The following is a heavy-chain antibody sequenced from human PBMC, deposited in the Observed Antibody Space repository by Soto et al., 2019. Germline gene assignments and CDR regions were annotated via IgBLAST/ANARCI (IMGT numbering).Heavy chain of an antibody. Sequence: ASVKVSCKASGYTFTSYYMHWVRQAPGQGLEWMGIINPSGGSTSYAQKFQGRVTMTRDTSTSTVYMELSSLRSEDTAVYYCARKISYERSDTGFDSWGQGTLVTVPS. V-gene: IGHV1-46*01. J-gene: IGHJ4*02. CDR1: GYTFTSYY. CDR2: INPSGGST. CDR3: ARKISYERSDTGFDS. D-gene: IGHD2-8*02.